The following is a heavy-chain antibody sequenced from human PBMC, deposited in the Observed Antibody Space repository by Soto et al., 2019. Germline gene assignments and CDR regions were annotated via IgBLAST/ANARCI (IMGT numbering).Heavy chain of an antibody. J-gene: IGHJ1*01. CDR3: ARDGGSYCSGGSCCSFQH. CDR2: IWYDGSNK. D-gene: IGHD2-15*01. Sequence: QVQLVESGGGVVQPGRSLRLSCAASGFTFSSYGMHWVRQAPGKGLEWVAVIWYDGSNKYYADSVKGRFTISRDNSKNTLYLQMTSRRAEDTAVYYCARDGGSYCSGGSCCSFQHWGQGTLVTVSS. CDR1: GFTFSSYG. V-gene: IGHV3-33*01.